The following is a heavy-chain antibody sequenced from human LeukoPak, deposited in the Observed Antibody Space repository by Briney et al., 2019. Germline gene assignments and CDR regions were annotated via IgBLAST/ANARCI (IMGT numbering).Heavy chain of an antibody. J-gene: IGHJ4*02. D-gene: IGHD3-9*01. CDR3: ARAGYDILTGYYHPLDY. Sequence: ASVKVSCKASGYTFTGYYMHWVRQAPGQGLGWMGWINPNSGGTNYAQKFQGRVTMTRDTSISTAYMELSRLRSDDTAVYYRARAGYDILTGYYHPLDYWGQGTLVTVSS. CDR2: INPNSGGT. V-gene: IGHV1-2*02. CDR1: GYTFTGYY.